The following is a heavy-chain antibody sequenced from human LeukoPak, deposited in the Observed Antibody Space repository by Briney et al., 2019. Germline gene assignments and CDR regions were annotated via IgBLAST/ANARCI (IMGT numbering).Heavy chain of an antibody. D-gene: IGHD1-26*01. Sequence: PSETLSLTCTVSGGSISSGDYYWSWIRQPPGKGLEWIGYIYYSGSTNYNPSLKSRVTISVDTSKNQFSLKLSSVTAADTAVYYCARFIVGATTRFDYWGQGTLVTVSS. CDR1: GGSISSGDYY. CDR3: ARFIVGATTRFDY. V-gene: IGHV4-61*08. CDR2: IYYSGST. J-gene: IGHJ4*02.